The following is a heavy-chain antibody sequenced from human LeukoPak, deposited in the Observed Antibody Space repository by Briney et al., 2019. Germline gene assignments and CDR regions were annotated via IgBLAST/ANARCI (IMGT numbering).Heavy chain of an antibody. D-gene: IGHD3-10*01. Sequence: GGSLRLSCSASGFTFTSYTMNWVRQAPGKGLEWISYIDILSVNTYYADSVKGRFTISRDNAKASVYLQMNGLRDEDTAVYYCAKGYYASGSSLSAFDYWGQGTLVTVSS. CDR1: GFTFTSYT. V-gene: IGHV3-48*02. CDR3: AKGYYASGSSLSAFDY. CDR2: IDILSVNT. J-gene: IGHJ4*02.